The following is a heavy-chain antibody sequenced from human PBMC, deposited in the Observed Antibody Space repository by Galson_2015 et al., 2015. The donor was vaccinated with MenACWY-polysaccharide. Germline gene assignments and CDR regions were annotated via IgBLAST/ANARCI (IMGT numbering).Heavy chain of an antibody. CDR3: ARDESCYDSSGYYYFDY. Sequence: SVKVSCKASGYTFTDYYIHWVRQAPGQGLEWMGRINPNSGGTNYAQKFQGRVTMTRDTSISTAYMELSRLTSDDTAVYYCARDESCYDSSGYYYFDYWGQGTLVTVSS. D-gene: IGHD3-22*01. CDR2: INPNSGGT. V-gene: IGHV1-2*06. CDR1: GYTFTDYY. J-gene: IGHJ4*02.